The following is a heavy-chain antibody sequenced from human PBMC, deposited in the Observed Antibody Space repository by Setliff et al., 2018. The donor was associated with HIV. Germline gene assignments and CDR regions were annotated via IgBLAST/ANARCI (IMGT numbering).Heavy chain of an antibody. CDR2: IYHSGPT. J-gene: IGHJ5*02. D-gene: IGHD1-1*01. V-gene: IGHV4-39*01. Sequence: LSLTCTVSGGSFTDSDYYWAWVRQAPGKGLEWIGSIYHSGPTYYNPSLKGRITMSVDTSRNQFSLRLTYVTATDTAVYFCARLEQLINWFDPWGQGTLVTVS. CDR3: ARLEQLINWFDP. CDR1: GGSFTDSDYY.